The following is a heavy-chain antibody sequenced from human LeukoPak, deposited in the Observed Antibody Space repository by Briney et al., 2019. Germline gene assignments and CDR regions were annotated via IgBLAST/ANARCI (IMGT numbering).Heavy chain of an antibody. CDR2: INPNSGGT. D-gene: IGHD6-13*01. CDR1: GYTFTAYY. J-gene: IGHJ4*02. V-gene: IGHV1-2*02. CDR3: ARTVYSSSWVDY. Sequence: ASVKVSCKASGYTFTAYYMHWVRQAPGQRLEWMGWINPNSGGTNYAQKFQGRVTMTRDTSISTAYMELSRLRSDDTAVYYCARTVYSSSWVDYWGQGTLVTVSS.